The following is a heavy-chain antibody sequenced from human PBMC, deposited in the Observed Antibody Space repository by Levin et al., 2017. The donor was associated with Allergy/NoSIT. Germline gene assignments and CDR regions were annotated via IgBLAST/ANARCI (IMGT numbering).Heavy chain of an antibody. D-gene: IGHD6-6*01. Sequence: GSLRLSCAASGFTFSSYAMSWVRQAPGKGLEWVSAISGSGGSTYYADSVKGRFTISRDNSKNTLYLQMNSLRAEDTAVYYCAKGGSSYYYYYMDVWGKGTTVTVSS. CDR2: ISGSGGST. CDR1: GFTFSSYA. J-gene: IGHJ6*03. V-gene: IGHV3-23*01. CDR3: AKGGSSYYYYYMDV.